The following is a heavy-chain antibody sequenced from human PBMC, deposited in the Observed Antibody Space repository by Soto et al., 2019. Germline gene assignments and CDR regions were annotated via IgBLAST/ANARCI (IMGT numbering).Heavy chain of an antibody. J-gene: IGHJ5*02. CDR2: ITSDGKSK. CDR3: ARESGDWPLNWFDP. Sequence: LXVSCAASFFNFSNHWMHWVRQRPAEGLVWVSRITSDGKSKAYAESVKGRFAISRDNAKNTLYLQMNGLTAEDTAVYYCARESGDWPLNWFDPWGQGTLVTV. CDR1: FFNFSNHW. D-gene: IGHD2-21*02. V-gene: IGHV3-74*01.